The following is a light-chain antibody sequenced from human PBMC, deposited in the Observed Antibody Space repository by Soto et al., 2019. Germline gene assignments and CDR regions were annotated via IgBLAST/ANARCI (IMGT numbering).Light chain of an antibody. Sequence: QPVLTQPASVSGSPGQSITISWTGTSSEVGGYNYVSWYQQHPGKAPKLMIYDVSNRPSGVSNRFSGSKSGNTASLTISGLQAKDEADYYCSSYTSSSTPLYVFGTGTKVTVL. CDR2: DVS. V-gene: IGLV2-14*01. J-gene: IGLJ1*01. CDR1: SSEVGGYNY. CDR3: SSYTSSSTPLYV.